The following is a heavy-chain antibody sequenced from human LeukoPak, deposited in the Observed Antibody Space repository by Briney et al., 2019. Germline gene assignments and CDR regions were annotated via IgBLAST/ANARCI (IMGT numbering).Heavy chain of an antibody. J-gene: IGHJ5*02. CDR1: GCTFNSYA. D-gene: IGHD3-22*01. V-gene: IGHV3-23*01. CDR2: ISGSGGTT. CDR3: AKGVVDYYDSSGYYPSDL. Sequence: GGSLRLSCAGCGCTFNSYAMTWVRQAPGKGLKWVSGISGSGGTTYYADSVKGRFTISRDNFNNTLYLQMNSMRVEDTALYFCAKGVVDYYDSSGYYPSDLWGQGTLVTVSS.